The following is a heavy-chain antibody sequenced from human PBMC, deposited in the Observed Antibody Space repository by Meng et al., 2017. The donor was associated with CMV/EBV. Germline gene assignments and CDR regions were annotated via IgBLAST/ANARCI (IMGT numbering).Heavy chain of an antibody. CDR2: IWFDGNNK. V-gene: IGHV3-33*06. Sequence: ASGFPFKNSGMHWVRQAPGKGLEWVAVIWFDGNNKYYADSVKGRFTISRDNTKNTLYLQMNSLRAEDTAVYYCAKDGSYRVYYFDYWGQGTLVTVSS. CDR3: AKDGSYRVYYFDY. D-gene: IGHD1-26*01. CDR1: GFPFKNSG. J-gene: IGHJ4*02.